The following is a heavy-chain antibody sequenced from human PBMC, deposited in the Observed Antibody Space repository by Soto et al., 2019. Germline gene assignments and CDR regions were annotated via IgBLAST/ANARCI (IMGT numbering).Heavy chain of an antibody. CDR3: ARDSIMWGFDY. Sequence: SETLSLTCTVSSASISTFSWSWIRQPPGKGLEWIGYINYSGSTNYNPSLKSRVTISVDTSKNKFSLKLTSVTAADTAVYYCARDSIMWGFDYWGQGTLVTVSS. CDR2: INYSGST. D-gene: IGHD3-16*01. CDR1: SASISTFS. J-gene: IGHJ4*02. V-gene: IGHV4-59*01.